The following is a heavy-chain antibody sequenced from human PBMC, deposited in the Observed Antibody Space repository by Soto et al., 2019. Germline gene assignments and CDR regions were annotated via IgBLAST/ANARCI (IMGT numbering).Heavy chain of an antibody. Sequence: GGSLRLSCTASGFTFGDYAINWVRRVPGKGLEWLGFIRNDIYDETTEYAASVKGRIIISRDDSKSMAYLQMDSLKTEDTRVYYCTRGRDGYNPYYFLYWGQGALVTVSS. J-gene: IGHJ4*02. CDR3: TRGRDGYNPYYFLY. D-gene: IGHD5-12*01. CDR2: IRNDIYDETT. CDR1: GFTFGDYA. V-gene: IGHV3-49*04.